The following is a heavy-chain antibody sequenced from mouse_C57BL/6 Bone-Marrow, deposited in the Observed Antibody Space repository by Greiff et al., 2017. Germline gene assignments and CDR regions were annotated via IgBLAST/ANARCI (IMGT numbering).Heavy chain of an antibody. CDR3: SRYFDV. J-gene: IGHJ1*03. V-gene: IGHV1-42*01. CDR2: INPSTGGT. Sequence: VQLQQSGPELVKPGASVKISCKASGYSFTGYYMNWVKQSPEKSLEWIGEINPSTGGTTYNQKFKAKATLTVDKSSSTAYMQLKGLTSEDSAVYYCSRYFDVWGTGTTVTVSS. CDR1: GYSFTGYY.